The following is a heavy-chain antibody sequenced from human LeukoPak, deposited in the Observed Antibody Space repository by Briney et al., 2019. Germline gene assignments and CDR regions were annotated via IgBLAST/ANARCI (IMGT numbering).Heavy chain of an antibody. CDR3: ARMRGMVRGVNLLDY. D-gene: IGHD3-10*01. Sequence: GRSLRLSCAASGFTFSSYGMHWVRQAPGKGLEWVAVISYDGSNKYYADSVRGRFTISRDNSKNTLYLQMNSLRAEDTAVYYCARMRGMVRGVNLLDYWGQGTLVTVSS. CDR2: ISYDGSNK. CDR1: GFTFSSYG. J-gene: IGHJ4*02. V-gene: IGHV3-30*03.